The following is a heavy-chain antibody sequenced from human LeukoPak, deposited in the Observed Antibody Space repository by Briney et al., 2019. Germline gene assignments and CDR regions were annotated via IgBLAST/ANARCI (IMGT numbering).Heavy chain of an antibody. Sequence: AETLSLTCTVSDVSISIYYWSWIRQPPGKGLEWIGYVYSSGNTNYSPSLKGRAIISADTSKNQFSLKLTSVTAADTAVYYCVRDRELTYWGQGILVTVSS. CDR3: VRDRELTY. CDR2: VYSSGNT. J-gene: IGHJ4*02. D-gene: IGHD3-10*01. V-gene: IGHV4-4*08. CDR1: DVSISIYY.